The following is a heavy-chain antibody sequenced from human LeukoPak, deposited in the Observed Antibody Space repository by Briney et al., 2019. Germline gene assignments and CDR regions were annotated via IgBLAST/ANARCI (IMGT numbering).Heavy chain of an antibody. CDR1: GFTFSDYY. CDR3: AKGRRGYSYGYFY. D-gene: IGHD5-18*01. CDR2: ISGSGGST. Sequence: GGSLRLSCAASGFTFSDYYMSWIRQAPGKGLEWVSAISGSGGSTYYADSVKGRFTISRDNSKNTLYLQMNSLRAEDTAVYYCAKGRRGYSYGYFYWGQGTLVTVSS. V-gene: IGHV3-23*01. J-gene: IGHJ4*02.